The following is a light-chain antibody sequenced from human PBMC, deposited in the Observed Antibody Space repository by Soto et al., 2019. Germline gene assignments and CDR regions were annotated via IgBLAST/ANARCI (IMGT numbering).Light chain of an antibody. CDR1: SSNIGAGHD. J-gene: IGLJ2*01. CDR2: GNI. Sequence: QSALTQPPSVSGAPGQRVTISCTGSSSNIGAGHDVHWYQHLPGTAPKLLVYGNINRPSGVPDRFSGSKSGTSASLAITGLQAEDEADYYCQSYDSSLSGSVLFGGGTKLTVL. V-gene: IGLV1-40*01. CDR3: QSYDSSLSGSVL.